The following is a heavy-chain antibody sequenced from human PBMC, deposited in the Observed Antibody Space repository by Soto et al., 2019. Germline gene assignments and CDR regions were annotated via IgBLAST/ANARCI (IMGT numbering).Heavy chain of an antibody. CDR3: AKAQYYDFWSGIPTPVFQH. V-gene: IGHV3-9*01. D-gene: IGHD3-3*01. CDR2: ISWNSGSI. Sequence: PGGSLRLASAASGFTFDDYAMHWVRQAPGKGLEWVSGISWNSGSIGYADSVKGRFTISRDNAKNSLYLQMNSLRAEDTALYYCAKAQYYDFWSGIPTPVFQHWGQGTLVTVSS. J-gene: IGHJ1*01. CDR1: GFTFDDYA.